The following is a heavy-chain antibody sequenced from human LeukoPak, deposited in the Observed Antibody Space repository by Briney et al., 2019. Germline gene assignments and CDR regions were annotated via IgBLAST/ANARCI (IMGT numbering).Heavy chain of an antibody. D-gene: IGHD3-3*01. CDR1: GYTFTSHF. CDR3: ARDGATLPRSYYVDY. V-gene: IGHV1-46*01. Sequence: ASVTVSCKASGYTFTSHFVHWVRQAPGQGLEWMGMINPSYDASSFAQNFQDRVTLTRDTSTSTIFMKLTNLRSDDTAVYYCARDGATLPRSYYVDYWGQGTLVTVSS. J-gene: IGHJ4*02. CDR2: INPSYDAS.